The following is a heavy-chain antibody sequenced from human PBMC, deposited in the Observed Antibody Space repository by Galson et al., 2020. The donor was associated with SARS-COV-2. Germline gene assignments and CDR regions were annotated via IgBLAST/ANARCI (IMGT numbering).Heavy chain of an antibody. Sequence: SVKVSCKASGDPFDNYNISWVRQAPGQGLEWMGRVIPILGLSNYAQKFQARVTITADKSTNTAYMQMSGLRSEDTAVYYCARAKGEYYDRSGFYTLDYAFNIWGQGTMVTVSS. CDR1: GDPFDNYN. D-gene: IGHD3-22*01. V-gene: IGHV1-69*02. CDR3: ARAKGEYYDRSGFYTLDYAFNI. J-gene: IGHJ3*02. CDR2: VIPILGLS.